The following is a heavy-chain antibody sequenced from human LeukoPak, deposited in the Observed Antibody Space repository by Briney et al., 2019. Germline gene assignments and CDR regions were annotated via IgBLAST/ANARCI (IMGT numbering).Heavy chain of an antibody. V-gene: IGHV3-48*03. Sequence: PGGSLRLSCAASGFTFSGYEMNWVRQAPGKGLEWVSYISSSGSSIYYADSVKGRFTISRDNAGNSLYLQMNSLRAEDTAVYYCARVSGVVTAPEYFQHWGQGTLVTVSS. CDR3: ARVSGVVTAPEYFQH. D-gene: IGHD2-21*02. CDR2: ISSSGSSI. CDR1: GFTFSGYE. J-gene: IGHJ1*01.